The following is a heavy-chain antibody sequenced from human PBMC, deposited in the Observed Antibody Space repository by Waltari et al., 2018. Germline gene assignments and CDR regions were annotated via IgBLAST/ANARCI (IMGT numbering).Heavy chain of an antibody. Sequence: EVQLVESGGGLVQPGGSLRLSCAASGFSFGDYWMHWVRQAPWKGLEWVSRINFDGGYVSYTDSVKGRFTISRDNAKNTVFLQLNSVRGEDTAVYYCARKGGRGYPYGPFYYDYWGQGTLVTVSS. V-gene: IGHV3-74*01. CDR1: GFSFGDYW. D-gene: IGHD3-10*01. CDR2: INFDGGYV. J-gene: IGHJ4*02. CDR3: ARKGGRGYPYGPFYYDY.